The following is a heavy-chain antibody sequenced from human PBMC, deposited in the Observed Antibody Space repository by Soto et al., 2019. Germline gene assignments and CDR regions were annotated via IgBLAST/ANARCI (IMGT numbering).Heavy chain of an antibody. Sequence: ASVKVSCKASGYTFTSYDINGVRQATGQGLEWMGWMNPNSGNTGYAQKFQGRVTMTRNTSISTAYMELSSLRSEDTAVYYCARGRTGYDFWSGYYYYYYGMDVWGQGTTVTVSS. V-gene: IGHV1-8*01. D-gene: IGHD3-3*01. CDR1: GYTFTSYD. CDR3: ARGRTGYDFWSGYYYYYYGMDV. J-gene: IGHJ6*02. CDR2: MNPNSGNT.